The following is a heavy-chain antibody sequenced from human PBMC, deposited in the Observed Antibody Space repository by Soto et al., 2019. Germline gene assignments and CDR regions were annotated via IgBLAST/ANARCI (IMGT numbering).Heavy chain of an antibody. V-gene: IGHV3-33*01. D-gene: IGHD3-10*01. J-gene: IGHJ4*02. CDR1: GFTFSSSG. CDR3: ARDRVKTMETDLDY. CDR2: IWYDGSNK. Sequence: GGSLRLSCAASGFTFSSSGMHWVRQAPGKGLEWVAVIWYDGSNKYYADSVKGRFTISRDNSKNTLYLQMNSLRAEDTAVYYCARDRVKTMETDLDYWGQGTLVTVSS.